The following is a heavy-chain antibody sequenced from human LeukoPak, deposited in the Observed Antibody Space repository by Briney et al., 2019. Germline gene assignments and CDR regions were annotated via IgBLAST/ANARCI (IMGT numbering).Heavy chain of an antibody. Sequence: GGSLRLSCAASGFTFSNYWMRWVRQAPGKGLEWVANIKEDGSEQHYEDSVKGRFTISRDNAKNSLYLQMNSLRAEDTAVYYCARERIATASAGDYWGQGALVTVSS. D-gene: IGHD6-13*01. V-gene: IGHV3-7*01. CDR3: ARERIATASAGDY. CDR2: IKEDGSEQ. CDR1: GFTFSNYW. J-gene: IGHJ4*02.